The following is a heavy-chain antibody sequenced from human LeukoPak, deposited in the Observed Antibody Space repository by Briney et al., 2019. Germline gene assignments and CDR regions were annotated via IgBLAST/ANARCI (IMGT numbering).Heavy chain of an antibody. CDR3: ARDPTYRDAFDI. J-gene: IGHJ3*02. Sequence: SSETLSLTCTVSGGSISSGSYYWRWIRQPAGKALEWIGRIYTSGSTNYNPSLKSRVTISVDTSKNQFSLRLSSVTAADTAVYYCARDPTYRDAFDIWGQGTMVTVSS. V-gene: IGHV4-61*02. D-gene: IGHD2-2*01. CDR1: GGSISSGSYY. CDR2: IYTSGST.